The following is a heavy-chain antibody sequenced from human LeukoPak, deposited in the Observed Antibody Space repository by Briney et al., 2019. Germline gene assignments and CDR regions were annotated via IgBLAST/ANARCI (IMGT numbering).Heavy chain of an antibody. D-gene: IGHD3-3*01. Sequence: GGSLRLSCAASGFTFSSYAMHWVRQAPGKGLEWVAVISYDGSNKYYADPVKGRFTISRDNSKNTLYLQMNSLRAEDTAVYYCAREDRITIFGVVTYSSYYYGMDVWGQGTTVTVSS. CDR2: ISYDGSNK. J-gene: IGHJ6*02. V-gene: IGHV3-30-3*01. CDR3: AREDRITIFGVVTYSSYYYGMDV. CDR1: GFTFSSYA.